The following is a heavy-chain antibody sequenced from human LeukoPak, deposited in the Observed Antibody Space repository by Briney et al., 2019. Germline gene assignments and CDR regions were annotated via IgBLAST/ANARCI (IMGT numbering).Heavy chain of an antibody. CDR1: GFTFADYA. V-gene: IGHV3-49*04. CDR3: TRVAIAIIGTDPVDY. D-gene: IGHD2-21*01. Sequence: GGSLRLSCEASGFTFADYAMNWVRQAPGKGLEWEGFIRSRTYGGAADYDPSVQGRFTISRDDSKSIAYLQMNSLEIEDTAVYYCTRVAIAIIGTDPVDYWGQGTLVTVSS. CDR2: IRSRTYGGAA. J-gene: IGHJ4*02.